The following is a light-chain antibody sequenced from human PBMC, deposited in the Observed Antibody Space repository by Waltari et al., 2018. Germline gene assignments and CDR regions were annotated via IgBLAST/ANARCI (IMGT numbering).Light chain of an antibody. Sequence: SYDLTQPPSASVSPGQPASISCSGDKLGDKSASWYQQKPGQSPVLVIYHDTKRPSGIPERFSGSNSGNTATLTISGTQAMDEADYYCQAWDSSTVVFGGGTKLTVL. CDR3: QAWDSSTVV. CDR1: KLGDKS. J-gene: IGLJ2*01. CDR2: HDT. V-gene: IGLV3-1*01.